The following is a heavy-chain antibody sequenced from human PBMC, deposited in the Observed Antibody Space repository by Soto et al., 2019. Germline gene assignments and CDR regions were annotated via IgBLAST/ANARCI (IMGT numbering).Heavy chain of an antibody. D-gene: IGHD3-3*02. J-gene: IGHJ6*01. CDR3: ASHFCGGTSTVYYYYSMDD. V-gene: IGHV4-4*07. Sequence: PSQTLSLTCTVSGGSISSYYWSWIRQPAGKGLESIGRIYASWSTNYNPSLKSRVTMSVDTSKNQFSLELTSVTAAEPAVDYCASHFCGGTSTVYYYYSMDDWGQGTTVTVSS. CDR1: GGSISSYY. CDR2: IYASWST.